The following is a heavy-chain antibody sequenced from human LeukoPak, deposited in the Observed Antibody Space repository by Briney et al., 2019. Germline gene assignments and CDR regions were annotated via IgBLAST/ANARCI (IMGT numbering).Heavy chain of an antibody. CDR3: ARVSSSVGTLDY. D-gene: IGHD1-1*01. CDR2: ISSGGGNI. CDR1: GFTFSAYG. Sequence: GRSLRLSCAASGFTFSAYGMHWVRQAPGKGLEWVSVISSGGGNIQYANSEEGRFTISRDNSKNILYLQMNSLRAEDTAVYYCARVSSSVGTLDYWGQGTLVTVSS. J-gene: IGHJ4*02. V-gene: IGHV3-NL1*01.